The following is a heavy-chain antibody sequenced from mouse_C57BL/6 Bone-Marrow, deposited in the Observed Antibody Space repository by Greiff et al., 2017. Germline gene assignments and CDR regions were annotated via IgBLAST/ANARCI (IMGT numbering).Heavy chain of an antibody. D-gene: IGHD1-2*01. Sequence: VQLKQSGPELAKPGASVKISCKASGSAFSSSWMNWVKQRPGKGLAWIGRIYPGDGDTNYNGKFKGKATLTAAKSSSTAYMQLSSLTSECTAVYFWARSATVGYCDDWGQSTTRTVSS. V-gene: IGHV1-82*01. J-gene: IGHJ2*01. CDR2: IYPGDGDT. CDR1: GSAFSSSW. CDR3: ARSATVGYCDD.